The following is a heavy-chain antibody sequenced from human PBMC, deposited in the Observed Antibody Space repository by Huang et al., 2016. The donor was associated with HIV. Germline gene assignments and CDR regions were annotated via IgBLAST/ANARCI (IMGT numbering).Heavy chain of an antibody. CDR3: ARGQGGYYYYYMDV. Sequence: QVQLQQWGAGLLRPSETLSLTCAVYGGSFSGYYGTWIRQPPGKGLELIGEINHSESTNSNPSLKSRVTISVDTSRNQFSLTLTSVTAADTAVYYCARGQGGYYYYYMDVWGKGTTVTVSS. J-gene: IGHJ6*03. V-gene: IGHV4-34*01. CDR2: INHSEST. CDR1: GGSFSGYY.